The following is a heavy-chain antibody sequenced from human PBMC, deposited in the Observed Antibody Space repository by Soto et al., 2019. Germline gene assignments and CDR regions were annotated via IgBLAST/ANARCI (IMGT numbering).Heavy chain of an antibody. CDR1: GCSFTSYW. CDR3: ARLPKIPPHAFDI. J-gene: IGHJ3*02. V-gene: IGHV5-10-1*01. CDR2: IDPSDSYT. Sequence: GESLKISCKGSGCSFTSYWISWVRQMPGKGLEWMGRIDPSDSYTNYSPSFQGHVTISADKSISTAYLQWSSLKASDTAMYYCARLPKIPPHAFDIWGQGTMVTVSS.